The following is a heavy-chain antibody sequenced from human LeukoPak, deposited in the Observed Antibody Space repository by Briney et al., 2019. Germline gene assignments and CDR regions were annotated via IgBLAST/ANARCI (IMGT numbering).Heavy chain of an antibody. CDR1: GFTFSNYA. V-gene: IGHV3-23*01. CDR3: AKERDSSAYYYGNLNN. Sequence: GGSLRLSCAASGFTFSNYAMSWVRQAPGKGLEWVSAISGSASSTYHADSVKGRFTISRDNSKNTLYLQMNSLRAEDTAVYYCAKERDSSAYYYGNLNNWGQGTLVTVSS. D-gene: IGHD3-22*01. J-gene: IGHJ4*02. CDR2: ISGSASST.